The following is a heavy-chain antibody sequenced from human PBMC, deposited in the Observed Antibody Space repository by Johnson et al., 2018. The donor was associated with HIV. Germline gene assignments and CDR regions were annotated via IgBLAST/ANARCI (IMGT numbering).Heavy chain of an antibody. D-gene: IGHD3-9*01. J-gene: IGHJ3*02. CDR2: ISSNGGST. V-gene: IGHV3-64*01. Sequence: EVQLVESGGGLVQPGRSLRLSCAASGFTFDDYGMSWVRQGPGKRLEFVSAISSNGGSTYYANSVKGIFTISRDNSKNTLYLQMGSLRTEDMAVYYCARGAGYFDWLSADEGFAFDIWGQGTMVTVSS. CDR3: ARGAGYFDWLSADEGFAFDI. CDR1: GFTFDDYG.